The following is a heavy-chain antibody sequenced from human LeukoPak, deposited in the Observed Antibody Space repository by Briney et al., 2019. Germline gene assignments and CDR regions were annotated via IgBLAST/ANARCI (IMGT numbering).Heavy chain of an antibody. J-gene: IGHJ4*02. V-gene: IGHV4-4*07. CDR3: ARGYGAGHYFDY. Sequence: PSETLSLTCNASGGSISSYYWSWIRQPAGKGLEWIGRIYSSGSTNYNPSLKSRVSMSVDTSKNQFSLNLSFVTAADTAVYYCARGYGAGHYFDYWGQGTPVTVSS. CDR1: GGSISSYY. CDR2: IYSSGST. D-gene: IGHD6-19*01.